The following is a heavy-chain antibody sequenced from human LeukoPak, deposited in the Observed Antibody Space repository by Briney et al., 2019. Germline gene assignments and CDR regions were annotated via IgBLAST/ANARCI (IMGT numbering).Heavy chain of an antibody. CDR2: INPKNGDT. V-gene: IGHV1-2*02. D-gene: IGHD2-2*01. Sequence: GASVKVFCKASGYTFTGYYIHWVRQAPGQGLEWMGWINPKNGDTNYAQKFQGRVTMTRDTSISTAYAEVRRLESDDTAVYYCLRYCSSISCSSWGQGTLVTVSS. J-gene: IGHJ4*02. CDR1: GYTFTGYY. CDR3: LRYCSSISCSS.